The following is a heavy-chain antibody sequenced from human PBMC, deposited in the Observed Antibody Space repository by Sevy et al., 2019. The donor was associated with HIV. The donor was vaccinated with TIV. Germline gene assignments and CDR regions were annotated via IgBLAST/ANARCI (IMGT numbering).Heavy chain of an antibody. CDR2: IYYSGSG. J-gene: IGHJ4*02. CDR3: ASKRGYTDGPFES. CDR1: GGSVSNGDNY. V-gene: IGHV4-30-4*01. Sequence: SETLSLTCDVSGGSVSNGDNYWSWIRQPPGKGLEWFGYIYYSGSGYYNPFLKSRVTISVDTSKNQFSLKLKSVTAADTAIYYCASKRGYTDGPFESWGQGTLVTVSS. D-gene: IGHD5-12*01.